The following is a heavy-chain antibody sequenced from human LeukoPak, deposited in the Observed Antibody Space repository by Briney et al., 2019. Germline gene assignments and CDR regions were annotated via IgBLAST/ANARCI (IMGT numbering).Heavy chain of an antibody. V-gene: IGHV4-59*01. J-gene: IGHJ3*02. Sequence: ASETLSLPCSVSGGSISSYYCRWLRQPPGKGLEWIGYIYYSGSTNYNPSLKSRVTISVDTSKNQFSLKLSSVTAADTAVYYGASVAYYGLGSYAVDIWGQGTMVTVSS. D-gene: IGHD3-10*01. CDR1: GGSISSYY. CDR2: IYYSGST. CDR3: ASVAYYGLGSYAVDI.